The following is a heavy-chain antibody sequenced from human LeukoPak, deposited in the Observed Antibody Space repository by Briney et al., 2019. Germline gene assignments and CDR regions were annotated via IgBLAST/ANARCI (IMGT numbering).Heavy chain of an antibody. Sequence: GGSLRLSCAASGFTVSSNYMSWVRQAPGKGLEWVSVIYSGGSTYYADSVTGRFTISRDNSKNTLYLQMNSLRVEDTAVYYCARAATAVGYFDYWGQGTLVTVSS. V-gene: IGHV3-53*01. CDR1: GFTVSSNY. J-gene: IGHJ4*02. CDR3: ARAATAVGYFDY. CDR2: IYSGGST. D-gene: IGHD4-23*01.